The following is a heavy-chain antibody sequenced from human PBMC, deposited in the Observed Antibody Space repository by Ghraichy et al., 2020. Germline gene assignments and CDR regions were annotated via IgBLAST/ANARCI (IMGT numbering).Heavy chain of an antibody. CDR3: ARGLSGGYDGAYFDY. CDR1: GGSFSGYY. V-gene: IGHV4-34*01. D-gene: IGHD5-12*01. Sequence: SQTLSLTCAVYGGSFSGYYWSWIRQPPGKGLEWIGEINHSGSTNYNPSLKSRVTISVDTSKNQFSLKLSSVTAADTAVYYCARGLSGGYDGAYFDYWGQGTLVTVAS. CDR2: INHSGST. J-gene: IGHJ4*02.